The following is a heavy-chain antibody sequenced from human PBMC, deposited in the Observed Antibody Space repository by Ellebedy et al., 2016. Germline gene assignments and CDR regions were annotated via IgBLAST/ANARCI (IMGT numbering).Heavy chain of an antibody. CDR1: GFSFGEFA. CDR3: AKGSATDYYYNGLDV. D-gene: IGHD6-25*01. Sequence: GGSLRLSXTASGFSFGEFAMHWVRQVPGKGLEWVSLISGDESRRYYADAVRGRFTISRENSKNALHLQMSSRRADDSGLYYCAKGSATDYYYNGLDVWGLGTTVTVSS. CDR2: ISGDESRR. V-gene: IGHV3-43D*04. J-gene: IGHJ6*02.